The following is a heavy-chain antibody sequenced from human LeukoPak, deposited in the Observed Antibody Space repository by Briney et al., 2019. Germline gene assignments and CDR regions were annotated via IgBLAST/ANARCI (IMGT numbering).Heavy chain of an antibody. J-gene: IGHJ4*02. Sequence: GGSLRLSCAASGFTFDDYGMSWVRQAPAKGLECVSGINWSGGSTGYADSVKGRFTISRDNAKNSLYLQMNSLRAEDTALYYCARASHYSDSSDYPDYWGQGTLVTVSS. V-gene: IGHV3-20*04. CDR3: ARASHYSDSSDYPDY. CDR1: GFTFDDYG. D-gene: IGHD3-22*01. CDR2: INWSGGST.